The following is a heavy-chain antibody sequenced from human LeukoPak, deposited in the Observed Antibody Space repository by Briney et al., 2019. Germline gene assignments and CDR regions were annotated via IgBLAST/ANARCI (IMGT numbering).Heavy chain of an antibody. V-gene: IGHV3-23*01. CDR3: AKSIVVVPAAMRNYYYYYGMDV. Sequence: GGSLRLSCAASGFTFSSYAMSWVRQAPGKGLEWVSAISGSGGSTYHADSVKGRFTISRDNSKNTLYLQMNSLRAEDTAVYYCAKSIVVVPAAMRNYYYYYGMDVWGKGTTVTVSS. J-gene: IGHJ6*04. CDR1: GFTFSSYA. D-gene: IGHD2-2*01. CDR2: ISGSGGST.